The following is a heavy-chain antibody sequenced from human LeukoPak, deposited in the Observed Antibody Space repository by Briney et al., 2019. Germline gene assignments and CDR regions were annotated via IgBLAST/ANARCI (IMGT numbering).Heavy chain of an antibody. D-gene: IGHD5-24*01. Sequence: PGGSLRLSCAASGFTFSGYPIHWVRQAPGKGLEWVAVISYDGSNKYYADSVKGRFTISRDNSKNTLYLQMNSLRAEDTAVYYCAREGDGYWFYYYGMDVWGQGTTVTVSS. CDR3: AREGDGYWFYYYGMDV. J-gene: IGHJ6*02. V-gene: IGHV3-30-3*01. CDR2: ISYDGSNK. CDR1: GFTFSGYP.